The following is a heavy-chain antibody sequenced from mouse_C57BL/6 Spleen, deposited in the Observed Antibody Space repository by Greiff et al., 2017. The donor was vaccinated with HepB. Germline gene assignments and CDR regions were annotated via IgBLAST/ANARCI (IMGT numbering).Heavy chain of an antibody. CDR2: ISSGSSTI. J-gene: IGHJ3*01. CDR1: GFTFSDYG. CDR3: ARVPFAY. Sequence: EVKVEESGGGLVKPGGSLKLSCAASGFTFSDYGMHWVRQAPEKGLEWVAYISSGSSTIYYADTVKGRFTISRDNAKNTLFLQMTSLRSEDTAMYYCARVPFAYWGQGTLVTVSA. V-gene: IGHV5-17*01.